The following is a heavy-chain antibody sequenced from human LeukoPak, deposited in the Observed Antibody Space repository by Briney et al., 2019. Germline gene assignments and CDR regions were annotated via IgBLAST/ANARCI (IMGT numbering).Heavy chain of an antibody. J-gene: IGHJ4*02. CDR2: ISPSGDRT. V-gene: IGHV3-64*02. CDR1: GFTFTNHP. CDR3: ASPLRRGLRPTGYDY. D-gene: IGHD4-17*01. Sequence: GGSLRLSCAASGFTFTNHPMHWVRQASGKRLEYVSAISPSGDRTWYADSVKGRFTISRDNSKNTLYLQMNSLRAEDTAVYYCASPLRRGLRPTGYDYWGQGTLVTVSS.